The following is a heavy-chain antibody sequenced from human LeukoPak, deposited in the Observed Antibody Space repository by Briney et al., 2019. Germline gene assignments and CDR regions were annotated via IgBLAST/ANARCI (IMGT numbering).Heavy chain of an antibody. Sequence: GGSLRLSCAASGFTVSSNYMSWVRQAPGKGLEWVSVVYSGGSTYYADSVKGRFTISRHNSKNTLYLQMNSLRAEDTAVYYCARLNYYDSSGNDYWGQGTLVTVSS. J-gene: IGHJ4*02. CDR3: ARLNYYDSSGNDY. CDR2: VYSGGST. CDR1: GFTVSSNY. V-gene: IGHV3-53*04. D-gene: IGHD3-22*01.